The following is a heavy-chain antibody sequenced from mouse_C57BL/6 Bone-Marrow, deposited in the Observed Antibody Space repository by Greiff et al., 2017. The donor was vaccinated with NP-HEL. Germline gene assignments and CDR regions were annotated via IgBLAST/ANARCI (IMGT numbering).Heavy chain of an antibody. CDR1: GFTFSSYA. D-gene: IGHD2-5*01. CDR2: ISSGGDYI. CDR3: TRDYSNYPRYFDV. Sequence: EVKLVESGEGLVKPGGSLKLSCAASGFTFSSYAMSWVRQTPEKRLEWVAYISSGGDYIYYADTVKGRFTISRDNARNTLYLQMSSLKSEDTAMYYCTRDYSNYPRYFDVWGTGTTVTVSS. J-gene: IGHJ1*03. V-gene: IGHV5-9-1*02.